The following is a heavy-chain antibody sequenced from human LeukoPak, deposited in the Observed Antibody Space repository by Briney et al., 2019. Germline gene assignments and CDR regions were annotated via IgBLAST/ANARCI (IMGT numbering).Heavy chain of an antibody. J-gene: IGHJ6*03. CDR3: ARVMAASVWRSYGSYYYYYYMDV. CDR1: GFTFNRYW. V-gene: IGHV3-7*01. Sequence: PGGSLRLSCAASGFTFNRYWMSWFRQAPGKGLEWVANIKEDGSEKNYVDSVKGRFTISRDNAKNSLYLQMSSLRAADTAVYYCARVMAASVWRSYGSYYYYYYMDVWGKGTTVTVSS. CDR2: IKEDGSEK. D-gene: IGHD3-16*01.